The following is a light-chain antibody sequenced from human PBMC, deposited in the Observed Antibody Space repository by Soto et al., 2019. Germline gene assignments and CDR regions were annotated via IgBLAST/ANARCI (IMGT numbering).Light chain of an antibody. CDR2: AAS. CDR1: QSISSY. J-gene: IGKJ4*01. CDR3: QRSFRTPLT. Sequence: DIQMTQSPSSLSASVGDRVTITCRASQSISSYLHWYQQKPGKAPKLLIYAASSLQSEVPSRFSGSGSGTDFTLTISSLQPEDFATYYCQRSFRTPLTFGGGTKVAIK. V-gene: IGKV1-39*01.